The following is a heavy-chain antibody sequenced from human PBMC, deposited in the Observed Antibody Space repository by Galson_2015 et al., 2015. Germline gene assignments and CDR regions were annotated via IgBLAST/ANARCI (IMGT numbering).Heavy chain of an antibody. CDR1: GFTFSNYA. CDR3: ARDPSAIVVVPAAINY. Sequence: SLRLSCAASGFTFSNYAMHWVRQAPGKGLEWVAVISYDGSNKYYADSVKGRFTISRDNSKNTLYLQMNSLRAEDTAVYYCARDPSAIVVVPAAINYWGQGTLVTVSS. CDR2: ISYDGSNK. J-gene: IGHJ4*02. V-gene: IGHV3-30-3*01. D-gene: IGHD2-2*01.